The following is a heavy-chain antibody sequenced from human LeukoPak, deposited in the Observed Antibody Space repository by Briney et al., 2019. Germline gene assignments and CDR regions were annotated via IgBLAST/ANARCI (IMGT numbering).Heavy chain of an antibody. V-gene: IGHV3-21*04. CDR3: SLWFGEPRAFDF. CDR1: GFTFSSYS. CDR2: ISGRSDSI. Sequence: GGSLRLSCAASGFTFSSYSMNWVRQAPGKGLEWVSSISGRSDSIYYADSGKGRFTISRDNAKSSVYLQVNSLRAEDTAVYYCSLWFGEPRAFDFRGQGTMVTVFS. J-gene: IGHJ3*01. D-gene: IGHD3-10*01.